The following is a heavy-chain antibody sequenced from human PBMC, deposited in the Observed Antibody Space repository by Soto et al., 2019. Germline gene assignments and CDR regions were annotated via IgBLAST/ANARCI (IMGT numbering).Heavy chain of an antibody. J-gene: IGHJ6*03. CDR1: GYTFTYYF. CDR2: INPSGGST. CDR3: VILCSGSPRMDA. D-gene: IGHD3-10*02. Sequence: QVQLVQSGAEVKKPGASVKVSCKASGYTFTYYFMNWVRQAPGQGLERMGRINPSGGSTIYAQKFQGRVTMTRDTSTTTVYMELSSLRSDDTAVYYCVILCSGSPRMDAWGKGTTVTVSS. V-gene: IGHV1-46*01.